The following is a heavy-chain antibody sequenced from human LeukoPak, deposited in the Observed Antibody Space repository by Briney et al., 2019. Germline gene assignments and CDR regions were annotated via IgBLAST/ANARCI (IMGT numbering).Heavy chain of an antibody. J-gene: IGHJ4*02. Sequence: PGGSLRLSCAASGLSLSTYSMNWVRQAPGKGLEWVSSISSSSIYRYYADSVKGRFTISRDNAKKSLYLQMNSLRAEDTAVYYCARDRWLQSQRYFDYWGQGILVTVSS. CDR2: ISSSSIYR. D-gene: IGHD5-24*01. V-gene: IGHV3-21*01. CDR3: ARDRWLQSQRYFDY. CDR1: GLSLSTYS.